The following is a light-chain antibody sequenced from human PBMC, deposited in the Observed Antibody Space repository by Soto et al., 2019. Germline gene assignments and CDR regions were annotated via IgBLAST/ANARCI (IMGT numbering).Light chain of an antibody. Sequence: IVITDTPVSLSLSHVPPAAFSCTSGQRLLHSDGKTYLYWYLQKPGQPPQLLIYEVSNRFSGVPDRFSGSGSGTDFTLKISRVEAEDVGVYYCMQSIQLPRTFGQGTRLEIK. V-gene: IGKV2D-29*01. CDR2: EVS. J-gene: IGKJ5*01. CDR1: QRLLHSDGKTY. CDR3: MQSIQLPRT.